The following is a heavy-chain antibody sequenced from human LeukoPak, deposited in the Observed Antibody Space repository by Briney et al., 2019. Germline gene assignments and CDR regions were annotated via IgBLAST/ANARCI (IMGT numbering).Heavy chain of an antibody. D-gene: IGHD6-13*01. J-gene: IGHJ4*02. V-gene: IGHV3-23*01. CDR3: AKDFNSSSWYPDY. CDR1: GFTFSSYA. Sequence: PGGSLRLSGEASGFTFSSYAMSWVHQAPGKGLEWVSAISGSGGSTYYADSVKGRFTISRDNSKNTLYLQMNSLRAEDTAVYYCAKDFNSSSWYPDYWGQGTLVTVSS. CDR2: ISGSGGST.